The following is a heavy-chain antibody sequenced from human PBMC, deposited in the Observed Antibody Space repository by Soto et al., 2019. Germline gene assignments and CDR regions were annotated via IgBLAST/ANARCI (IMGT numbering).Heavy chain of an antibody. CDR3: ARARKVYGDSPNPVDY. J-gene: IGHJ4*02. D-gene: IGHD4-17*01. V-gene: IGHV1-8*01. CDR2: MNPNSGNT. Sequence: ASVKVSCKASGYTFTSYDINWVRQATGQGLEWMGWMNPNSGNTGYAQKFQGRVTMTRNTSISTAYMELSSLRSEDTAVYYCARARKVYGDSPNPVDYWGQGTLVTVSS. CDR1: GYTFTSYD.